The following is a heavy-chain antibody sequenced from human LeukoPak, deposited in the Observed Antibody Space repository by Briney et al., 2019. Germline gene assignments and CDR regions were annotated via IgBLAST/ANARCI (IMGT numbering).Heavy chain of an antibody. CDR2: IWYDGTNK. CDR3: VRVVWGDRDGFFDS. J-gene: IGHJ4*02. D-gene: IGHD5-24*01. Sequence: TGGSLRLSCAASGFTFNAYGMHWVRQAPGKGLEWVAVIWYDGTNKYYADSVKGRFTISRDNAKNTLYLQMNSLSTEYTAVYYCVRVVWGDRDGFFDSWGQGTLATVSS. CDR1: GFTFNAYG. V-gene: IGHV3-33*03.